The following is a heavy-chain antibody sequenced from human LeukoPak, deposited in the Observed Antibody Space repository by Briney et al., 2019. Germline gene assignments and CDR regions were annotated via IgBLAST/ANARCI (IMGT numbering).Heavy chain of an antibody. CDR3: ARGWNYAFRFDY. Sequence: GGSLRLSCAASGFTFSDYWMTWVRQAPGKGLEWVAHIKQDGSERYYGDSVKGRFTISRDNANNLVYLQMNSPGAGDTAVYYCARGWNYAFRFDYWGQGTLVTVSS. D-gene: IGHD1-7*01. CDR1: GFTFSDYW. CDR2: IKQDGSER. J-gene: IGHJ4*02. V-gene: IGHV3-7*01.